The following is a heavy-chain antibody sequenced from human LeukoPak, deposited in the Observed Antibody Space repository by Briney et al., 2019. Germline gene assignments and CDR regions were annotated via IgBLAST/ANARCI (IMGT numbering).Heavy chain of an antibody. CDR2: ISYDGSNK. Sequence: GGSLRLSCAASGFTFSSYAMHWVRQAPGKRLEWVAVISYDGSNKYYADSVKGRFTISRDNSKNTLYLQMNSLRAEDTAVYYCARPMGYDLWSGSPNDYWGQGTLVTVSS. CDR1: GFTFSSYA. D-gene: IGHD3-3*01. V-gene: IGHV3-30-3*01. CDR3: ARPMGYDLWSGSPNDY. J-gene: IGHJ4*02.